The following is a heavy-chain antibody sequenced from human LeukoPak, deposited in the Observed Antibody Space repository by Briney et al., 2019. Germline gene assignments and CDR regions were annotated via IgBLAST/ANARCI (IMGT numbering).Heavy chain of an antibody. J-gene: IGHJ4*02. CDR3: ARSPITIFGVVIRYYFDY. Sequence: ASVKVSCKAFGYTFTGYYMQWVRQAPGQGLEWMGWINPNSGGTNYAQTFQGRVTMTRDTSISTAYMELSRLRSDDTAVYYCARSPITIFGVVIRYYFDYWGQGTLVTVSS. CDR2: INPNSGGT. D-gene: IGHD3-3*01. V-gene: IGHV1-2*02. CDR1: GYTFTGYY.